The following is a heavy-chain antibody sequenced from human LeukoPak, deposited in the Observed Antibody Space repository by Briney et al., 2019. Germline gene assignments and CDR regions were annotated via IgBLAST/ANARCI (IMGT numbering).Heavy chain of an antibody. Sequence: ASVKVSCKASGYTFTNYGVSWVRQAPGQGLEWMGWISAYDGNTNYAQNFQGRVTMTTDTSTSTAYMELRSLRSDDTAVYYCARLYYYYDSSGYYYYYYYMDVWGKGTTVTVSS. J-gene: IGHJ6*03. D-gene: IGHD3-22*01. CDR3: ARLYYYYDSSGYYYYYYYMDV. CDR2: ISAYDGNT. V-gene: IGHV1-18*01. CDR1: GYTFTNYG.